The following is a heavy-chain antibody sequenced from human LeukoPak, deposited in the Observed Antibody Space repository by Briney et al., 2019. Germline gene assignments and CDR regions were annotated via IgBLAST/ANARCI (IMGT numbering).Heavy chain of an antibody. V-gene: IGHV1-2*02. D-gene: IGHD3-22*01. CDR2: INPNSGGT. CDR3: TRGYYDSSDFEYFHH. Sequence: ASVKVSCKTAGYSFTDYYMHWVRQGPGQGLEWMGWINPNSGGTNFAQRFQDRVTMTRDMSISTAYMELSRLRSDDTAIYYCTRGYYDSSDFEYFHHWGQGTPVTVSS. CDR1: GYSFTDYY. J-gene: IGHJ1*01.